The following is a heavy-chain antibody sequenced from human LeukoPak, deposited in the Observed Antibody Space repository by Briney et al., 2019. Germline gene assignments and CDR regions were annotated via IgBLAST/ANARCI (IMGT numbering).Heavy chain of an antibody. D-gene: IGHD2-2*01. CDR2: ISGSGGST. V-gene: IGHV3-23*01. J-gene: IGHJ1*01. Sequence: PGGSLRLSCAASGFTFSSYAMSWVRQAPGKGLEWVSAISGSGGSTYYADSVKGRFTISRDNSKNTLYLQMNSLRAEDTAVYYCAKGPQYCSSTSCRGDFQHWGQGTLVTVSS. CDR1: GFTFSSYA. CDR3: AKGPQYCSSTSCRGDFQH.